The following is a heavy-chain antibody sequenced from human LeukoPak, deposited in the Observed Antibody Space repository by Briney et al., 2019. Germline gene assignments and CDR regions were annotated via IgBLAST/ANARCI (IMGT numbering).Heavy chain of an antibody. CDR1: GFNFSSYW. CDR2: IKQDGSEK. D-gene: IGHD5-18*01. CDR3: AIGRNSYGLPWDY. V-gene: IGHV3-7*03. J-gene: IGHJ4*02. Sequence: GGSLRLSCAASGFNFSSYWMSWVRQAPGKGLEGVANIKQDGSEKYYVVSVKGRFTISRDNAKNSLYLQMNSLRAEDTAVYYCAIGRNSYGLPWDYWGQGTLVTVSS.